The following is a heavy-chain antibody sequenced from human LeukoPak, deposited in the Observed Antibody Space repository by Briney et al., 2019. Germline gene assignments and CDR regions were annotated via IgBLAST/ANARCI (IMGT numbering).Heavy chain of an antibody. D-gene: IGHD3-10*02. J-gene: IGHJ4*02. CDR3: VRDRDYYVFDL. CDR2: IMKDGGDK. CDR1: GFIFTNYW. Sequence: PGGSLRLSCAASGFIFTNYWMTWVRQTPGKGLEWVANIMKDGGDKYYVDSVKGRSTISRDNAKNSVYLQMNSLRAEDTAVYYCVRDRDYYVFDLWGQGTLVTVSS. V-gene: IGHV3-7*01.